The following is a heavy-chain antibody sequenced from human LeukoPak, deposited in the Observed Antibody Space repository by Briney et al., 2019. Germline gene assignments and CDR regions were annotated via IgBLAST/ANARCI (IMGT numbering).Heavy chain of an antibody. CDR1: GYTFTDYY. J-gene: IGHJ4*02. V-gene: IGHV1-2*02. CDR3: ARDYYGSGSFLPFDY. D-gene: IGHD3-10*01. CDR2: INPNSGGT. Sequence: VASVKVSCKTSGYTFTDYYIHWVRQAPGQGLEWMGWINPNSGGTNYAQKFQGRVTMTRDTSISTAYMELSRLRSDDTAVYYCARDYYGSGSFLPFDYWGQGTLVTVSS.